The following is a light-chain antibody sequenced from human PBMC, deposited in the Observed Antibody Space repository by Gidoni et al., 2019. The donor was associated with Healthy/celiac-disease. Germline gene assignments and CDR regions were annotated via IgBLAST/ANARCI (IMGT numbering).Light chain of an antibody. V-gene: IGKV3-11*01. Sequence: EIVLTQSPATLSLSPGERATLSCRASQSVSSYLAWYQKKPCQAPRLLIYDASNRATGIPARFSGSGSGTDFTLTISSLEPEDFAVYYCQQRSNWPPGTFGPGTKVDIK. CDR1: QSVSSY. J-gene: IGKJ3*01. CDR2: DAS. CDR3: QQRSNWPPGT.